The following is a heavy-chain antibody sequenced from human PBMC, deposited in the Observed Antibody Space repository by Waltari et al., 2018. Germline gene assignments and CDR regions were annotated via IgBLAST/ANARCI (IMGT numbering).Heavy chain of an antibody. CDR3: TRDILTGPDY. J-gene: IGHJ4*02. CDR2: IRSKAYGGTT. CDR1: GFTFGDYA. V-gene: IGHV3-49*04. Sequence: EVQLVESGGGLVQPGRSLRLSCTASGFTFGDYAMSWVRQAPGKGLEWVGFIRSKAYGGTTEYAASVKGRFTISRDDSKSIAYLQMNSLKTEDTAVYYCTRDILTGPDYWGQVTLVTVSS. D-gene: IGHD3-9*01.